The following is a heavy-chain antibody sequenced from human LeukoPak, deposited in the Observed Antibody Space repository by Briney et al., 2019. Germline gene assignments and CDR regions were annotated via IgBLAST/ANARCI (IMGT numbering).Heavy chain of an antibody. V-gene: IGHV4-34*01. D-gene: IGHD6-19*01. CDR2: INHSGST. Sequence: PSETLSLTCAVYDGSFSGYYWSWIRQPPGKGLEWIGEINHSGSTNYNPSLKSRVTISVDTSKNQFSLKLSSVTAADTAVYYCARGVMNSSGWFFDYWGQGTLVTVSS. CDR3: ARGVMNSSGWFFDY. CDR1: DGSFSGYY. J-gene: IGHJ4*02.